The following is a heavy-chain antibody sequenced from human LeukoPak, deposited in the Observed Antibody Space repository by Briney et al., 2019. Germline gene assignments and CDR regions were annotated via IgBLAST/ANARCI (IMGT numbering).Heavy chain of an antibody. Sequence: GGPLRLSCAPSVFTFSDYHMTWLRQAPGRALEGISYFNGSSRDTKYADSVKGRFTISRDNAKNSLYLLMNSLRAEDTAVYYCARRGTTYCTVDSCHPNWFDPWGQGTLVTVSS. CDR2: FNGSSRDT. V-gene: IGHV3-11*03. J-gene: IGHJ5*02. CDR3: ARRGTTYCTVDSCHPNWFDP. CDR1: VFTFSDYH. D-gene: IGHD2-15*01.